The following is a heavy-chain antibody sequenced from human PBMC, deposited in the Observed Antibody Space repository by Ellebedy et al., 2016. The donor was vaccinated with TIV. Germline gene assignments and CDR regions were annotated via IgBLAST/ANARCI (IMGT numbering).Heavy chain of an antibody. CDR3: ARDKGGYDRGEYYYYYGMDV. CDR2: INPSGGST. J-gene: IGHJ6*02. Sequence: GGSLRLSXAASGFTFSSYAMSWVRQAPGQGLEWMGIINPSGGSTSYAQKFQGRVTMTRDTSTSTVYMELSSLRSEDTAVYYCARDKGGYDRGEYYYYYGMDVWGQGTTVTVSS. D-gene: IGHD3-10*02. V-gene: IGHV1-46*01. CDR1: GFTFSSYA.